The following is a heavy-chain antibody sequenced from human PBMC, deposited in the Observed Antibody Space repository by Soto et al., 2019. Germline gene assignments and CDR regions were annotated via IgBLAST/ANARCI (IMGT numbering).Heavy chain of an antibody. D-gene: IGHD3-10*01. V-gene: IGHV3-33*01. CDR3: ARDTARAMVRIYYGMDV. Sequence: QVQLVESGGGVVQPGRSLRLSCAASGFTFSSYGMHWVRQAPGKGLEWVGVMWYDGSNKYYADSVKGRFTISRDNSKNTLYLQMNSLRAEDTAVYYCARDTARAMVRIYYGMDVWGQGTTVTVSS. J-gene: IGHJ6*02. CDR2: MWYDGSNK. CDR1: GFTFSSYG.